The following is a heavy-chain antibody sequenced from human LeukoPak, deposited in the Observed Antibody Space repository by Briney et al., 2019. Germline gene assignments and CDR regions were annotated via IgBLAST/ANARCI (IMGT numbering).Heavy chain of an antibody. J-gene: IGHJ3*02. Sequence: GGSLRLSCAASGFTFSNAWMSWVRQAPGKGPEWVGRIKSKTDGGTTDYAAPVKGRFTISRDDSKNTLYLQMNSLKTEDTAVYYCTTGDILTGPDAFDIWGQGTMVTVSS. D-gene: IGHD3-9*01. CDR2: IKSKTDGGTT. CDR3: TTGDILTGPDAFDI. V-gene: IGHV3-15*01. CDR1: GFTFSNAW.